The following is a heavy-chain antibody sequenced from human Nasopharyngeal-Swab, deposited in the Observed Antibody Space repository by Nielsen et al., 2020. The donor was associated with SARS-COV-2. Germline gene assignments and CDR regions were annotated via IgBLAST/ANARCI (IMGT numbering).Heavy chain of an antibody. J-gene: IGHJ4*02. V-gene: IGHV1-2*02. CDR1: GYTFTGYY. Sequence: ASVQVSCKASGYTFTGYYMHWVRQAPGQGLEWMGWINPNSGGTNYAQKFQDRVTMTRDTSISTAYMELSRLRSDDTAVYYCASRYCTNGVCYVDYWGQGTLVTVSS. CDR3: ASRYCTNGVCYVDY. D-gene: IGHD2-8*01. CDR2: INPNSGGT.